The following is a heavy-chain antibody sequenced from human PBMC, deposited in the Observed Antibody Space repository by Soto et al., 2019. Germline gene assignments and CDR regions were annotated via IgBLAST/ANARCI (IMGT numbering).Heavy chain of an antibody. CDR3: SRNGPTPVGPFDY. V-gene: IGHV4-39*01. CDR2: IYYSGST. CDR1: GGSISSSSYY. Sequence: PSETLSLTCTVSGGSISSSSYYWCWIRQPPGKGLEWIGSIYYSGSTYYNPSLKSRVTISVDTSKNQFSLKLSSVTAADTAVYYCSRNGPTPVGPFDYRGQGTLVTVAS. D-gene: IGHD1-26*01. J-gene: IGHJ4*02.